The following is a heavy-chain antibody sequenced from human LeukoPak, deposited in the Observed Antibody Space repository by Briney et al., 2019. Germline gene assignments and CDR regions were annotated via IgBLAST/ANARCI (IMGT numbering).Heavy chain of an antibody. CDR2: ISSSSSYI. V-gene: IGHV3-21*01. CDR3: ARRGRAYQPLLLSPFDY. CDR1: GFTFSSYS. Sequence: GGSLRLSCAASGFTFSSYSMNWVRQAPGKGLEWVSSISSSSSYIYYADSVKGRFTISRDNAKNSLYLQMNSLRAEDTAVYYCARRGRAYQPLLLSPFDYWGQGTLVTVSS. D-gene: IGHD2-21*02. J-gene: IGHJ4*02.